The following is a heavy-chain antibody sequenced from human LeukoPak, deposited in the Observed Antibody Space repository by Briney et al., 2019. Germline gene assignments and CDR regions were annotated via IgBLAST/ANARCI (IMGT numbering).Heavy chain of an antibody. J-gene: IGHJ2*01. Sequence: PGRSLRLSCAASGFTFDDYAMHWVRQAPGKGLEWVSGISWNSGSIGYADSVKGRFTISRDNAKNSLYLQMNSLRAEDMALYYCAKGNWDDWYFDLWGRGTLVTVSS. CDR3: AKGNWDDWYFDL. V-gene: IGHV3-9*03. CDR1: GFTFDDYA. CDR2: ISWNSGSI. D-gene: IGHD1-1*01.